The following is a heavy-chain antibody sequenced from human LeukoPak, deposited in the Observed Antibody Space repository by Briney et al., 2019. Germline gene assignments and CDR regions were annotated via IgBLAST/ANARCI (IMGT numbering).Heavy chain of an antibody. CDR1: GGSFSGYY. CDR2: INHSGST. V-gene: IGHV4-34*01. J-gene: IGHJ4*02. D-gene: IGHD1-26*01. CDR3: AREYSGSYYFDY. Sequence: PSETLSLTCAVYGGSFSGYYWSWIRQPPGKGLEWIGEINHSGSTNYNPSLKSRVTISVDTSQNQFSLKLSSVTAADTAVYYCAREYSGSYYFDYWGQGTLVTVSS.